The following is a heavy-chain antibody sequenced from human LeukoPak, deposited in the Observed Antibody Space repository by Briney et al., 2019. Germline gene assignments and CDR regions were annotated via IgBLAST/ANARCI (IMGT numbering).Heavy chain of an antibody. CDR3: AKETQHYYDFWSGYPGGGYFDY. CDR1: GFTFSSYG. CDR2: ISYDGSNK. V-gene: IGHV3-30*18. D-gene: IGHD3-3*01. J-gene: IGHJ4*02. Sequence: PGRSLRLSCAAPGFTFSSYGMHWVRQAPGKGLEWVEVISYDGSNKYYADSVKGRFTISRDNSKNTLYLQMNSLRAEDTAVYYCAKETQHYYDFWSGYPGGGYFDYWGQGTLVTVSS.